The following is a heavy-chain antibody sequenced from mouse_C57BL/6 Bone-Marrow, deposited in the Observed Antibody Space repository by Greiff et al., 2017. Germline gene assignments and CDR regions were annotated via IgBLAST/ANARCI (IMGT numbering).Heavy chain of an antibody. J-gene: IGHJ4*01. CDR3: ANGLLWLRRYYYGMDY. CDR1: GYTFTSYW. V-gene: IGHV1-50*01. CDR2: IDPYDSYT. Sequence: QVQLQQPGAELVKPGASVKLSCKASGYTFTSYWMQWVKQRPGQGLEWIGEIDPYDSYTNYNQKFKGKATLTVDTSSSTAYMQLRSLTSEDSAVYYCANGLLWLRRYYYGMDYWGQGTSVTVSS. D-gene: IGHD2-2*01.